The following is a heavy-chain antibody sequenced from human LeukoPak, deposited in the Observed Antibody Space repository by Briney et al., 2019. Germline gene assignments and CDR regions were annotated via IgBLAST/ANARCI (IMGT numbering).Heavy chain of an antibody. D-gene: IGHD3-16*01. V-gene: IGHV3-11*01. CDR1: GFTFSDYY. J-gene: IGHJ4*02. Sequence: GGSLTLSCAASGFTFSDYYMSWIRQAPGKGPEWVSYISSSGTTIYYADSVKGRFTISRDNAKNSLYLQMNSLRAEDTAVYYCARDLFGMAYYFDYWGQGTLVTVSS. CDR3: ARDLFGMAYYFDY. CDR2: ISSSGTTI.